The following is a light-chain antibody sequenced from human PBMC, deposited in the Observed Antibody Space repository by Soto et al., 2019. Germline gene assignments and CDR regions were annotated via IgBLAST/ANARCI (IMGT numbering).Light chain of an antibody. CDR2: AAS. CDR3: QQSYSTPQS. J-gene: IGKJ2*03. CDR1: QSISSY. V-gene: IGKV1-39*01. Sequence: DIPMTQSPSSLSASVGDRVTITCRASQSISSYLNWYQQKPGKAPKLLIYAASSLQSGVPSRFSGGGSGTDFTLTISSLQPEQFATYYCQQSYSTPQSFGQGTKLEIK.